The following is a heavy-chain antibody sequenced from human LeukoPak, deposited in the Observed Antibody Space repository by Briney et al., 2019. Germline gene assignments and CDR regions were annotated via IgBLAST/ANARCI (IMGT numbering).Heavy chain of an antibody. Sequence: SETLSLTCTVSGGSLSTYYCSWVRQPPGNGLEWIACISYRETTQYNPSLKSRVPISVDTSKNPLSLELSSVTAADTAVYYCAREPGFDSSGYLNWFDPWGQGTLVTVSS. CDR3: AREPGFDSSGYLNWFDP. CDR1: GGSLSTYY. V-gene: IGHV4-59*01. D-gene: IGHD3-22*01. J-gene: IGHJ5*02. CDR2: ISYRETT.